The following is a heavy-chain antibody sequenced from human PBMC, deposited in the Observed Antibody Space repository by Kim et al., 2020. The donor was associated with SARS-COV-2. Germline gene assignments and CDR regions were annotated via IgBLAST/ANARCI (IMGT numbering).Heavy chain of an antibody. V-gene: IGHV4-61*02. J-gene: IGHJ3*02. D-gene: IGHD5-12*01. CDR3: ARDADDDGYNSPYAFDI. CDR2: IYTSGST. CDR1: GGSISSGSYY. Sequence: SETLSLTCTVSGGSISSGSYYWSWIRQPAGKGLEWIGRIYTSGSTNYNPSLKSRVTISVDTSKNQFSLKLSSVTAADTAVYYCARDADDDGYNSPYAFDIWGQGTMVTVSS.